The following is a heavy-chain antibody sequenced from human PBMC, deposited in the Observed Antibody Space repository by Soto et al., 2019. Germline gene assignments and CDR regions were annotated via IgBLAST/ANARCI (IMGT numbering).Heavy chain of an antibody. J-gene: IGHJ4*02. CDR1: GGSISSSSYY. V-gene: IGHV4-39*01. D-gene: IGHD2-2*03. CDR3: ARSDGYCSSTSCYPWIFDY. CDR2: IYYSGST. Sequence: SETLSLTCTVSGGSISSSSYYWGWIRQPPGKGLEWIGSIYYSGSTYYNPSLKSRVTISVDTSKNQFSLKLSSVTAADTAVYYCARSDGYCSSTSCYPWIFDYWGQGTLVTVSS.